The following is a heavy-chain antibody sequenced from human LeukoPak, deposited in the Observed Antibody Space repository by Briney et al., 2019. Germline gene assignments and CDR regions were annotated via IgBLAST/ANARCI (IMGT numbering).Heavy chain of an antibody. CDR3: ARKTVADDYYYYYMDV. V-gene: IGHV4-34*01. CDR1: GGSFSGYY. J-gene: IGHJ6*03. Sequence: PSETLSLTCAVYGGSFSGYYWSWIRQPPGKGLEWIGEINHSGSTNYNPSLKSRVTISVDTSKNQFSLKLSSVTAADTAVYYCARKTVADDYYYYYMDVWGKGTTVTVSS. D-gene: IGHD2-15*01. CDR2: INHSGST.